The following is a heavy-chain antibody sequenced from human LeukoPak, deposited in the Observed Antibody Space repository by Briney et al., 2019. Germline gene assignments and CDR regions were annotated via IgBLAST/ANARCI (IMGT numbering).Heavy chain of an antibody. CDR3: ARVGYCSCTSCPHVDY. J-gene: IGHJ4*02. V-gene: IGHV3-21*01. Sequence: PGGSLRLSCAASGFTFSSYSMNWVRQAPGKGLERVSSISSSSSYIYYADSVKGRFTISRDNAKNSLYLQMNSLRAEDTAVYYCARVGYCSCTSCPHVDYWGQGTLVTVSS. CDR1: GFTFSSYS. CDR2: ISSSSSYI. D-gene: IGHD2-2*01.